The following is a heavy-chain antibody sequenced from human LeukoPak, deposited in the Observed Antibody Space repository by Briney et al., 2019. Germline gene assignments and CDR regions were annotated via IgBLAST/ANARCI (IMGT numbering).Heavy chain of an antibody. CDR1: GFNFTTYW. CDR2: IKQDGGEA. Sequence: GGSLRLSCEVSGFNFTTYWMNWVRQAPGKGLEWVASIKQDGGEANYAESVKGRFTISRDNAKNSIYMQMNSLRAEDTAVYYCARPRRKATPYHSMDVWGKGTTVTVS. J-gene: IGHJ6*03. D-gene: IGHD5-24*01. CDR3: ARPRRKATPYHSMDV. V-gene: IGHV3-7*01.